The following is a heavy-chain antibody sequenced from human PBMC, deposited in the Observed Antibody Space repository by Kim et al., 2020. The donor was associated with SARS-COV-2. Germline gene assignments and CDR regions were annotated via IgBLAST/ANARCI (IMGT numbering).Heavy chain of an antibody. J-gene: IGHJ5*01. D-gene: IGHD3-10*01. CDR1: GFTFTSSA. CDR3: AAVSGYWLGELPFDS. CDR2: IVVGSGNT. V-gene: IGHV1-58*02. Sequence: SVKVSCKASGFTFTSSAMQWVRQARGQRLEWIGWIVVGSGNTNYAQKFQERVTITRDMSTRTAYMELSSLRSEDTAVYYCAAVSGYWLGELPFDSWGQGTLVTVSS.